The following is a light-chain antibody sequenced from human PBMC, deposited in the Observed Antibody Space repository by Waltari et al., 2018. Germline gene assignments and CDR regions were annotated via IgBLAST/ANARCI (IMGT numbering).Light chain of an antibody. V-gene: IGKV3-20*01. J-gene: IGKJ4*01. CDR3: QQYARSPLT. CDR2: NAS. CDR1: QSVGNSY. Sequence: EIVLTQSPGTLSLSPGEGATLSCRASQSVGNSYLAWYHQKPGQAPRLLIYNASSRATGIPDRFSGSGSGTDFTITISRMEPEDFAVYYCQQYARSPLTFGGGTKVEIK.